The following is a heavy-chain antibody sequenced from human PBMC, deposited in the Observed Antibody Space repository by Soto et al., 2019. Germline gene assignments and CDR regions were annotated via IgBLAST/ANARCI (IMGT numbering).Heavy chain of an antibody. V-gene: IGHV6-1*01. CDR1: GDSVSSNSAA. J-gene: IGHJ6*02. CDR2: TYYRSKWYN. D-gene: IGHD3-3*01. CDR3: ARDDNVWSGYYVYYYYYYGMDV. Sequence: QVQLQQSGPGLVKPSQTLSLTCAISGDSVSSNSAAWNWIRQSPSRGLEWLGRTYYRSKWYNDYAVSVKSRISINPDTSKNHFSLQLNSVTPEDTAVYYCARDDNVWSGYYVYYYYYYGMDVWGQGTTVTVSS.